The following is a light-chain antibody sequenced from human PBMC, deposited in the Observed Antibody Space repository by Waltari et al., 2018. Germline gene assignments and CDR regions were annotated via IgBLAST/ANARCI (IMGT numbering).Light chain of an antibody. V-gene: IGKV4-1*01. J-gene: IGKJ2*01. Sequence: DIVMTQSPDCLAVSLGERATINCKSSQSLSYSSNNKNYLAWYQQQPGPPPKVLMYSASTRESGVPDRFSGSGSGTDFTLTISSLQAEDVAVYYCQQYYSTSSTFGQGTKLEIK. CDR1: QSLSYSSNNKNY. CDR3: QQYYSTSST. CDR2: SAS.